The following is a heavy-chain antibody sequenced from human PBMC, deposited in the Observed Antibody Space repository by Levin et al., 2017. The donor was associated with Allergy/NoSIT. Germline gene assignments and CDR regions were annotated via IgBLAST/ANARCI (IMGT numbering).Heavy chain of an antibody. CDR1: GFTFNNYA. J-gene: IGHJ4*02. Sequence: HTGGSLRLSCAASGFTFNNYAMSWVRQAPGKGLEWVSAIINSGVGTYYADSVKGRFTISRYNSKNTMYLQMNSLRAEDTAVYFCAKDAIRGSDQPYYFDYWGQGTLVTASS. CDR3: AKDAIRGSDQPYYFDY. CDR2: IINSGVGT. D-gene: IGHD6-19*01. V-gene: IGHV3-23*01.